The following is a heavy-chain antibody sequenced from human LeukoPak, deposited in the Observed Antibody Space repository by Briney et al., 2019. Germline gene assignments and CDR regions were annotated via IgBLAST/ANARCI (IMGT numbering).Heavy chain of an antibody. V-gene: IGHV1-18*04. CDR2: INPNSGGT. CDR3: ARDGTTYYDILTGYTYFDY. CDR1: GYTFTSYY. Sequence: ASMKVSCKASGYTFTSYYMNWVRQAPGQGLEWMGWINPNSGGTNYAQKLQGRVTMTTDTSTSTAYMELRSLRSDDTAVYYCARDGTTYYDILTGYTYFDYWGQGTLVTVSS. D-gene: IGHD3-9*01. J-gene: IGHJ4*02.